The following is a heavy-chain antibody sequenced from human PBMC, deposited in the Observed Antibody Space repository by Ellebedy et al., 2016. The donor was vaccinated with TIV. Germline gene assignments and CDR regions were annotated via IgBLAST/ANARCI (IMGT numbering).Heavy chain of an antibody. CDR3: TKSLHHSSSSFFDF. Sequence: SETLSLXXAVYGGSFSGYYWTWIRQSPGKGLEWIGEVNHGGSTSYNSSLKSRVTISVDTSKNQFSLKVRSVTAADTSVYYCTKSLHHSSSSFFDFWGQGSLVTVSS. J-gene: IGHJ4*02. CDR2: VNHGGST. V-gene: IGHV4-34*01. D-gene: IGHD6-6*01. CDR1: GGSFSGYY.